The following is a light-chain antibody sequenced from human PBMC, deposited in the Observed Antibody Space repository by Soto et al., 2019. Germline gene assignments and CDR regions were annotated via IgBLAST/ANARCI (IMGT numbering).Light chain of an antibody. CDR1: QSITDW. J-gene: IGKJ1*01. V-gene: IGKV1-5*03. Sequence: DIQMTQSPSTLSASVGDRVTITCRASQSITDWLAWYQQKPGKAPKFLIYKASNLEGGVPSRFSGSGSGPEFTLTISSGQPDDFATYYCQYWDDYSWTFGQGTKVEIK. CDR2: KAS. CDR3: QYWDDYSWT.